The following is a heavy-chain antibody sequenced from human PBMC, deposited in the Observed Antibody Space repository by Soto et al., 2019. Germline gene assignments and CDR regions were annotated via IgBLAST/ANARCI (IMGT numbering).Heavy chain of an antibody. V-gene: IGHV1-58*01. CDR1: GFTFTSSA. Sequence: QMQLVQSGPEVKKPGTSVKVSCKASGFTFTSSAVQRVRQARGQRLEWIGWIVVGSGNTNYAQKFQERVTITRDMSTSTAYMELSSLRSEDTAVYYCAAEGGPSGSYTADAFDIWGQGTMVTVSS. J-gene: IGHJ3*02. D-gene: IGHD1-26*01. CDR3: AAEGGPSGSYTADAFDI. CDR2: IVVGSGNT.